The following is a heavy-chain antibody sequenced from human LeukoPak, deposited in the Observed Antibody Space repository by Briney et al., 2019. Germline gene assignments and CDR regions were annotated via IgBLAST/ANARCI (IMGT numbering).Heavy chain of an antibody. CDR1: GFTFSSCA. J-gene: IGHJ4*02. CDR3: AKDLEPYTAVAGR. Sequence: PGGSLRLSCAASGFTFSSCAMSWVRQAPGKGLEWVRQAPGKGLEWVSAISGSGGSTYYADSVKGRFTISRDNPRNTLYLQMNSLRAEDTAVYYCAKDLEPYTAVAGRGGQGTLVTVSS. V-gene: IGHV3-23*01. D-gene: IGHD6-19*01. CDR2: ISGSGGST.